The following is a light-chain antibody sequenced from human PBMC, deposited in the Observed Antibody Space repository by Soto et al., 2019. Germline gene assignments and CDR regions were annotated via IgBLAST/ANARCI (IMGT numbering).Light chain of an antibody. CDR2: ATS. Sequence: EIVLTQSPGTLSLSPGERATLSCRASQSVANSYLAWHEQKPGQPPRLVIYATSKRASGIPDRFSGSGSGTDFTLTISKLEPEDFAVYYCQQYGDFPYTFGQGTKVDIK. CDR3: QQYGDFPYT. V-gene: IGKV3-20*01. J-gene: IGKJ2*01. CDR1: QSVANSY.